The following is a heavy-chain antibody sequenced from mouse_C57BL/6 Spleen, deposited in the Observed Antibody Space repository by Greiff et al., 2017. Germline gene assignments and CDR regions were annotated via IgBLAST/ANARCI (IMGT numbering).Heavy chain of an antibody. CDR2: IYPGDGDT. J-gene: IGHJ3*01. Sequence: QVQLKESGPELVKPGASVKISCKASGYAFSSSWMNWVKQRPGKGLEWIGRIYPGDGDTNYNGKFKGKATLTADKSSSTAYMQLSSLTSEDSAVYFCARGMVSAWFAYWGQGTLVTVSA. CDR1: GYAFSSSW. D-gene: IGHD1-1*02. V-gene: IGHV1-82*01. CDR3: ARGMVSAWFAY.